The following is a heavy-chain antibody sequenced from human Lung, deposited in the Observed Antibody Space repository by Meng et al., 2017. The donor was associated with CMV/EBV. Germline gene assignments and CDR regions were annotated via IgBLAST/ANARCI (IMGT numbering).Heavy chain of an antibody. CDR2: ISGSGGST. D-gene: IGHD2-2*01. CDR3: AKTVVVPAAPYYFDY. J-gene: IGHJ4*02. Sequence: GESLKISCAASGFTFSSYAMSWVRQAPGKGLELVSAISGSGGSTYYVDSVKGRFTISRENSKNTQDLQMNSLRAEDAAVYYCAKTVVVPAAPYYFDYWGQGXRVTVSS. V-gene: IGHV3-23*01. CDR1: GFTFSSYA.